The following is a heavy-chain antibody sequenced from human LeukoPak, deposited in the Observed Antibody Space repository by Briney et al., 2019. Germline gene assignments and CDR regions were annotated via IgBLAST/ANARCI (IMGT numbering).Heavy chain of an antibody. J-gene: IGHJ4*02. V-gene: IGHV4-39*07. CDR2: IYYSGST. CDR1: GGSISSSSYY. D-gene: IGHD1-26*01. CDR3: ARGVVGATTPDY. Sequence: SETLSLTCTVSGGSISSSSYYWGWIRQPPGKGLEWIGSIYYSGSTYYNPSLKSRVTISVDTSKNQFSLKLSSVTVADTAVYYCARGVVGATTPDYWGQGTLVTVSS.